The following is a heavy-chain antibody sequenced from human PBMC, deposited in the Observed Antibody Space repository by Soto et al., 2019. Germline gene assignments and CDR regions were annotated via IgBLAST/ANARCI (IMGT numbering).Heavy chain of an antibody. J-gene: IGHJ4*02. CDR3: ARSLGGEYSSSWNRYYFDY. V-gene: IGHV4-31*03. Sequence: SETPSLTCTVSGGSISSGGYYWSWIRQHPGKGLEWIGYIYYSGSTYYNPSLKSRVTISVDTSKNQFSLKLSSVTAADTAVYYCARSLGGEYSSSWNRYYFDYWGQGTLVTVSS. CDR1: GGSISSGGYY. D-gene: IGHD6-6*01. CDR2: IYYSGST.